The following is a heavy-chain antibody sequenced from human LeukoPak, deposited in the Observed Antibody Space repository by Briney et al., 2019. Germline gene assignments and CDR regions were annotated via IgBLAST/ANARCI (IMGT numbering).Heavy chain of an antibody. CDR2: IHHDGGT. V-gene: IGHV4-34*01. Sequence: SGTLSLTCAVYGGSFSGYYWSWIRQPPGKGLEWIGQIHHDGGTNYNPSLRGRVTILIDTSKNQFSLKLNSVTAADTAVYYCASHTGGNPDAFDLWGQGTMVTVSS. J-gene: IGHJ3*01. CDR1: GGSFSGYY. CDR3: ASHTGGNPDAFDL. D-gene: IGHD4-23*01.